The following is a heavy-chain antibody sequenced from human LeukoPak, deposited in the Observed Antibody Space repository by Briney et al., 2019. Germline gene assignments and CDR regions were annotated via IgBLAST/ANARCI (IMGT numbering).Heavy chain of an antibody. CDR2: ISAYNGNT. Sequence: ASVKVSCKASGYTFTSYDINWVRQATGQGLEWMGWISAYNGNTNYAQKLQGRVTMTTDTSTSTAYMELRSLRSDDTAVYYCARVGLKYYYDSSGSRGAFDIWGQGTMVTVSS. CDR3: ARVGLKYYYDSSGSRGAFDI. J-gene: IGHJ3*02. V-gene: IGHV1-18*01. CDR1: GYTFTSYD. D-gene: IGHD3-22*01.